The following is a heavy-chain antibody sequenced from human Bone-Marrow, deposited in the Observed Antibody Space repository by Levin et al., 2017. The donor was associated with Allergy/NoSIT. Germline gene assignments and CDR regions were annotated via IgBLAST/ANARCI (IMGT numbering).Heavy chain of an antibody. D-gene: IGHD1-26*01. CDR3: AKLRSEFSGSYPDAFDL. V-gene: IGHV5-51*01. J-gene: IGHJ3*01. CDR1: GYSFISYW. Sequence: GESLKISCKASGYSFISYWIGWVRQMPGKGLEWMGIIYPGDSDTRYSPSFQGQVTFSADKSISTAYLQWSSLQASDSAIYYCAKLRSEFSGSYPDAFDLWGQGTMVTVSS. CDR2: IYPGDSDT.